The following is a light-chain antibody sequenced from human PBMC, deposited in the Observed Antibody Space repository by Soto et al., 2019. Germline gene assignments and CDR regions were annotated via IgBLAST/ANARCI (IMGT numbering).Light chain of an antibody. V-gene: IGKV3-20*01. Sequence: EIVLTQSPGTLSLSPGDRATLSCRASQRGNSNYLAWYQRKPGQAPRLLIYGASNRATDIPYRFSASGSGTDFTITITRLEAEDFAVYYCQQYDSTPPTFGQGTKVEV. CDR1: QRGNSNY. CDR3: QQYDSTPPT. CDR2: GAS. J-gene: IGKJ1*01.